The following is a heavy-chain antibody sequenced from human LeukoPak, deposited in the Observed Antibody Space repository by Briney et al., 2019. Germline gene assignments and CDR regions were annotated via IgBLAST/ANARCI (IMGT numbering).Heavy chain of an antibody. CDR2: IKSKTDGGTT. Sequence: GGSLRRSCAASGFTFSNAWMSWVRQAPGKGLDWVGRIKSKTDGGTTDYAAPVKGRFTISRDDSKNTLYLQMTSLKTEDTAVYYCTTDLGLYSSYDYWGQGTLVTVSS. CDR3: TTDLGLYSSYDY. V-gene: IGHV3-15*01. J-gene: IGHJ4*02. CDR1: GFTFSNAW. D-gene: IGHD6-19*01.